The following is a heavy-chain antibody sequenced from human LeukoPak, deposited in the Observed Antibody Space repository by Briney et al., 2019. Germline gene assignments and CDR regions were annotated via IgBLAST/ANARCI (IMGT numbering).Heavy chain of an antibody. Sequence: SETLSLTCAVSGGSISSPNWWSWVRQPPGQGLEWIGEIYHSGMTNYKTSLKSRVTISVDESKNQFSLKLSSVTAADTAVYYCAREGGLVRGLSGWFDPWGQGTLVTVSS. V-gene: IGHV4-4*02. J-gene: IGHJ5*02. CDR3: AREGGLVRGLSGWFDP. CDR2: IYHSGMT. CDR1: GGSISSPNW. D-gene: IGHD3-10*01.